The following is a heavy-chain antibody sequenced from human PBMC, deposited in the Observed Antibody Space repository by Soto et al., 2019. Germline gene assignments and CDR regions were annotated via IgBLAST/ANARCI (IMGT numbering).Heavy chain of an antibody. CDR3: ARRSGYSYHFDY. Sequence: PSETLSLTCTVSGGSVSSGSYYWSWIRQPPGMALEWIGHIYYSGSTNSNPSLKSRVTISEGKSKNQFSLKLTSVTAADTAVYCCARRSGYSYHFDYWGQGTLVTVSS. V-gene: IGHV4-61*01. CDR2: IYYSGST. J-gene: IGHJ4*02. CDR1: GGSVSSGSYY. D-gene: IGHD5-18*01.